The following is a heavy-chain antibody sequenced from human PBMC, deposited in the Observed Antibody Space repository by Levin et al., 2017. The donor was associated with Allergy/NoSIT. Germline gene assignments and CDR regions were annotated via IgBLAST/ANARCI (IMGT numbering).Heavy chain of an antibody. J-gene: IGHJ6*02. CDR1: GFTFSSYG. Sequence: PGGSLRLSCAASGFTFSSYGMHWVRQAPGKGLEWVAVISYDGSNKYYADSVKGRFTISRDNSKNTLYLQMNSLRAEDTAVYYCAKSLGGSGTYGMDVWGQGTTVTVSS. CDR2: ISYDGSNK. V-gene: IGHV3-30*18. CDR3: AKSLGGSGTYGMDV. D-gene: IGHD3-10*01.